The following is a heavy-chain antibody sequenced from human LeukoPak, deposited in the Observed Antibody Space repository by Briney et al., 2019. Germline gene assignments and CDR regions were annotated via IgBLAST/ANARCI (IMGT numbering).Heavy chain of an antibody. CDR3: ARQGMVRGDWFDP. J-gene: IGHJ5*02. V-gene: IGHV5-51*01. Sequence: GESLKISCKGSGYSFTSYWIGWVRQMPGKGLEWMAIIYPGDSDTRYSPSFQGQVTISADKSISTAYLQWSSLKASDTAMYYCARQGMVRGDWFDPWGQGTLVTVSS. CDR2: IYPGDSDT. D-gene: IGHD3-10*01. CDR1: GYSFTSYW.